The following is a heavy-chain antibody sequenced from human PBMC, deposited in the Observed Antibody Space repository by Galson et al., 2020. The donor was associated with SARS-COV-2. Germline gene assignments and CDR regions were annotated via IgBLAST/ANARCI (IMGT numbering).Heavy chain of an antibody. Sequence: ASVKVSCKASGYTFTSYYMHWVRQAPGQGLEWMGIINPSGGSTSYAQKFQGRVTMTRDTSTSTVYMELSSLRSEDTAVYYCARDLTSVGVTGYGPTPYYYGMDVWGQGATVTVSS. D-gene: IGHD5-18*01. V-gene: IGHV1-46*01. CDR1: GYTFTSYY. CDR3: ARDLTSVGVTGYGPTPYYYGMDV. J-gene: IGHJ6*02. CDR2: INPSGGST.